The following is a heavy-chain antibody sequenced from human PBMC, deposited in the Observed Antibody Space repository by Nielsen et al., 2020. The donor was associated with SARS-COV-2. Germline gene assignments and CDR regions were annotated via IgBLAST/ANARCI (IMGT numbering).Heavy chain of an antibody. D-gene: IGHD3-9*01. CDR1: GFTFSSYS. CDR2: ISSSSSYI. CDR3: ARGSNTHDNDY. V-gene: IGHV3-21*01. J-gene: IGHJ4*02. Sequence: GGSLRLSCAASGFTFSSYSMNWVRQAPGKGLEWVSSISSSSSYIYYADSVKGRFTISRDNSKNTLYLQMNSLRAEDTAVYYCARGSNTHDNDYWGQGTLVTVSS.